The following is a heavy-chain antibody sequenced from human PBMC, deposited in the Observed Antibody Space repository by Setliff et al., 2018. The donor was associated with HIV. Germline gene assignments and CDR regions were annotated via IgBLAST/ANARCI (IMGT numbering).Heavy chain of an antibody. J-gene: IGHJ6*03. CDR3: ARGFTNYDILTGYPRAPYYYFYMDV. CDR2: IYTSGST. D-gene: IGHD3-9*01. Sequence: SETLSLTCNVSGASISSGSYHWSWIRQPAGKGLEWIGHIYTSGSTNYNPSLKRRVTMSVDTSKNHFSLNLRSVTAADTAVYYCARGFTNYDILTGYPRAPYYYFYMDVWGKGTTVTVSS. V-gene: IGHV4-61*09. CDR1: GASISSGSYH.